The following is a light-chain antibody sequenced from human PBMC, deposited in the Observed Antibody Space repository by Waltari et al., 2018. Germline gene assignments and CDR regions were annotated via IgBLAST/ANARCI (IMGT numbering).Light chain of an antibody. CDR3: QQYHNWPPLT. CDR1: RAISRD. CDR2: GAS. V-gene: IGKV3-15*01. J-gene: IGKJ4*01. Sequence: EIVMTQSPATLSVSPGERVTLSCRASRAISRDLAWYQQKPGQAPRLLVYGASNRATDIPGRFSGSGSGTEFTLTISSLQSEDFGVYYCQQYHNWPPLTFGGGTKVEIK.